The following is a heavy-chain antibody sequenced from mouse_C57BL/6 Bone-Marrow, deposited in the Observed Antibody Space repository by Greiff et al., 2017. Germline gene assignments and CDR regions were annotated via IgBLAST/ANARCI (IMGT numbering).Heavy chain of an antibody. CDR2: IDPSDSET. D-gene: IGHD1-1*01. J-gene: IGHJ1*03. CDR3: ARIYYGSIYWYFDV. V-gene: IGHV1-52*01. CDR1: GYTFPSYW. Sequence: QVQLQQPGAELVRPGSSVKLSCKASGYTFPSYWMHWVKQRPIQGLEWIGNIDPSDSETHYNQKFKDKATLTVDKSSSTAYMQLSSLTSEDSAVYYCARIYYGSIYWYFDVWGTGTTVTVSS.